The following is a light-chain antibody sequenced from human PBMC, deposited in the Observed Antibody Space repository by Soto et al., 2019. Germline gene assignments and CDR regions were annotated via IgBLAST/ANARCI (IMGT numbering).Light chain of an antibody. Sequence: QSALTQPASVSGFPGQSITISCTGTSSDVGSYNLVSWYQQHPGKAPKLMIYEVSKRPSGVSNRFSGSKSGNTASLTISGLQAEDEADYYCCSYAGSSTLGVFGGGTKLTVL. V-gene: IGLV2-23*02. CDR1: SSDVGSYNL. CDR2: EVS. CDR3: CSYAGSSTLGV. J-gene: IGLJ3*02.